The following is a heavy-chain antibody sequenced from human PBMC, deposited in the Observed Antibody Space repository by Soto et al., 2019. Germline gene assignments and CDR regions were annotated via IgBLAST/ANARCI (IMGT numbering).Heavy chain of an antibody. CDR1: GGSISSGGYY. Sequence: SETLSLTCAVSGGSISSGGYYWSWIRQHPGKGLEWIGYIYYSGSTYYNPSLKSRVTISVDTSKNQFSLKLSSVTAADTAVYYCARAIVVVITTGGWFDPWGQGTLVTVSS. CDR2: IYYSGST. D-gene: IGHD3-22*01. V-gene: IGHV4-31*11. CDR3: ARAIVVVITTGGWFDP. J-gene: IGHJ5*02.